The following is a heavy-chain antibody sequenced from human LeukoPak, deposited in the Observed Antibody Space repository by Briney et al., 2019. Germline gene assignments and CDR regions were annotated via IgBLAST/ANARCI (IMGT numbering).Heavy chain of an antibody. CDR1: GSTSSSYA. CDR3: PKMYYDFWSGYYPQGNWFDP. J-gene: IGHJ5*02. CDR2: ISGSGGST. Sequence: PGGSLRLSCAASGSTSSSYAMSWVRQAPGKGLEWVSAISGSGGSTYYADSVKGRFTISRDNSKNTLYLQMNSLRAEDTAVYYCPKMYYDFWSGYYPQGNWFDPWGQGTLVTVSS. V-gene: IGHV3-23*01. D-gene: IGHD3-3*01.